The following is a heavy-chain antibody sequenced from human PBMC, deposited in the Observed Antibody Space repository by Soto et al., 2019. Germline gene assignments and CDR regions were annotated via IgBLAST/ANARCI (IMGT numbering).Heavy chain of an antibody. CDR3: AWTYYYGSGSYYTLDY. D-gene: IGHD3-10*01. CDR2: IIPIFGTA. J-gene: IGHJ4*02. Sequence: SVKVSCKASGGTFSSYAISWVRQAPGQGLEWMGEIIPIFGTANYAQKFQGRVTITADESTSTAYMELSSLRSEDTAVYYCAWTYYYGSGSYYTLDYWGQGTLVTVSS. V-gene: IGHV1-69*13. CDR1: GGTFSSYA.